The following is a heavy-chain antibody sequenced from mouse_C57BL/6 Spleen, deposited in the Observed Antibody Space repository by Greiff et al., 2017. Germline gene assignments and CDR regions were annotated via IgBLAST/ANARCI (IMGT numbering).Heavy chain of an antibody. Sequence: QVQLQQSGAELAKPGASVKLSCKASGYTFTSYWMHWVKQRPGQGLEWIGYINPSSGYTKYNQKFKDKTTLTADKSSSTAYMQLSSLTYEDSAVYYCARWRGNYDYAMDDWGQGTSVTVAS. CDR2: INPSSGYT. V-gene: IGHV1-7*01. CDR3: ARWRGNYDYAMDD. D-gene: IGHD2-1*01. CDR1: GYTFTSYW. J-gene: IGHJ4*01.